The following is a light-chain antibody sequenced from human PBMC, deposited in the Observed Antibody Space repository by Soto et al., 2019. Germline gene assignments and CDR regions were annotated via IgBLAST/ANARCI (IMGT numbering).Light chain of an antibody. CDR2: AAS. J-gene: IGKJ4*01. CDR1: QGIRND. V-gene: IGKV1-6*01. Sequence: AIQMTQFPSSLSASVGDRVTITCRASQGIRNDLGWYQQKPGKAPKLLISAASTLQSGVPSRFSGSGFGTDFTLTISILQPEDFATYYCLQDYDYPLTFGGGTKVEIK. CDR3: LQDYDYPLT.